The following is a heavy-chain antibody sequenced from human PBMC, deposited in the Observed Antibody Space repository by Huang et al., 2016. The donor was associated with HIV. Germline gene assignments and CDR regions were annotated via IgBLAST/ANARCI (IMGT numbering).Heavy chain of an antibody. D-gene: IGHD6-19*01. V-gene: IGHV4-30-2*01. CDR3: ARDLYSSGWHAFDT. Sequence: QLQLQESGSRLVRPSETLSLTCAVSGGSIISSGYSWSWIRQPPGKGLEWIGYIYHSGTAIDNPSLKSRVTMSVDTSKDRFALKLTSVTAADTAVYYCARDLYSSGWHAFDTWGQGTMFTVSS. CDR1: GGSIISSGYS. J-gene: IGHJ3*02. CDR2: IYHSGTA.